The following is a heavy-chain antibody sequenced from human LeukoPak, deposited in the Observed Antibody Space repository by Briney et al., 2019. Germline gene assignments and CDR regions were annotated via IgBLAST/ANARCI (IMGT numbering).Heavy chain of an antibody. CDR1: GGSISSSSYY. V-gene: IGHV4-39*01. CDR2: IYYSGST. J-gene: IGHJ4*02. D-gene: IGHD3-16*02. Sequence: PSETLSLTCTVSGGSISSSSYYWGWIRQPPGKGLEWIGSIYYSGSTYYNPSLKSRVTISVDTSKNQFSLKLSSVTAADTAVYYCARNFYDYIWGSCRPYYFDYWGQGTLVTVSS. CDR3: ARNFYDYIWGSCRPYYFDY.